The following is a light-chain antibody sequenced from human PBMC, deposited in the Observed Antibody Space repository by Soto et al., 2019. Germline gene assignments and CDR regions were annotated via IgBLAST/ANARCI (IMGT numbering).Light chain of an antibody. CDR3: QQYNDWPLFT. J-gene: IGKJ5*01. CDR1: QSVSSY. V-gene: IGKV3-15*01. CDR2: GAS. Sequence: EIVMTQSPATLSVSPGETATLSCRASQSVSSYLAWYQQKPGQAPRLLIYGASTRATVIPARFSGSGSGTEFTLTISVLQSEDFAVYSCQQYNDWPLFTFGQGTRLEIK.